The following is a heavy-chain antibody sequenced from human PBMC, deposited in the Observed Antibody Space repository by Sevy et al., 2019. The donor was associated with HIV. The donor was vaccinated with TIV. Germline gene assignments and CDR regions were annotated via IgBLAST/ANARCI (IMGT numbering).Heavy chain of an antibody. CDR3: AKRRAIAGAGFDY. V-gene: IGHV3-23*01. D-gene: IGHD6-13*01. Sequence: GGSLRLSCEASGFTFSSYAMGWVRQAPGKGLVWVSSISSGGGSTYYAHSVKGRFTISRDNSKNTIYLQMNSLRGDDTALFYCAKRRAIAGAGFDYWGRGTLVTVSS. J-gene: IGHJ4*02. CDR1: GFTFSSYA. CDR2: ISSGGGST.